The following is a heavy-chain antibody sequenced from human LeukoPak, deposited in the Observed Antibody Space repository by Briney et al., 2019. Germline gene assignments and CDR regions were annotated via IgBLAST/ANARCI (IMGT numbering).Heavy chain of an antibody. J-gene: IGHJ5*02. Sequence: ASETLSLTCTVSGGSISSYYWSWIRQPPGKGLEWIGEINHSGSTNYNPSLKSRVTISVDTSKNQFSLKLSSVTAADTAVYYCAGRRTKIAARRGCWFDPWGQGTLVTVSS. D-gene: IGHD6-6*01. V-gene: IGHV4-34*01. CDR2: INHSGST. CDR1: GGSISSYY. CDR3: AGRRTKIAARRGCWFDP.